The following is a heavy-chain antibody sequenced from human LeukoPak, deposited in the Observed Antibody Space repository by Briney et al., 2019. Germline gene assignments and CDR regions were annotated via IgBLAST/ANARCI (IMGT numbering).Heavy chain of an antibody. D-gene: IGHD2-21*01. CDR1: GFTLSSYA. CDR3: AKAPVTTCRGAYCYPFDY. J-gene: IGHJ4*02. V-gene: IGHV3-23*01. Sequence: GGSLRLSCAASGFTLSSYAMSWVHQAPGKGLEWVSAISDSGNTYHADSVKGRFTISRDSSKNTLFLQMNRLRPEDAAVYYCAKAPVTTCRGAYCYPFDYWSQGTLVTVSS. CDR2: ISDSGNT.